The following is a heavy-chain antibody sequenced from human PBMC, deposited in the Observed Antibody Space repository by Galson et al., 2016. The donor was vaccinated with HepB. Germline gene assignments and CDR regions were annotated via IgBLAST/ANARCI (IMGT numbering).Heavy chain of an antibody. CDR2: LRNDGSSE. V-gene: IGHV3-33*01. J-gene: IGHJ3*02. D-gene: IGHD6-19*01. CDR1: GFSFSTYD. Sequence: SLRLSCAASGFSFSTYDMHWVRQAPGKGLEWMAVLRNDGSSEFYADSVKGRFTISRDNSKNTLYLQMNNLRDEDTAVYHCARGMYSSGWSDVYDMWGQGTKVSVSS. CDR3: ARGMYSSGWSDVYDM.